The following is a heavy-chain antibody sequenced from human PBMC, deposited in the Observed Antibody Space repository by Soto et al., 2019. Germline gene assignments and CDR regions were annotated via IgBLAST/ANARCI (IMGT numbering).Heavy chain of an antibody. CDR3: AKSPGMYYYDSSGYYHYDY. Sequence: HPGGSLRLSCAASGFTFSSYGMHWVRQAPGKGLEWVAVISYDGSNKYYADSVKGRFTISRDNSKNTLYLQMNSLRAEDTAVYFCAKSPGMYYYDSSGYYHYDYWGQGTLVTAPQ. CDR2: ISYDGSNK. J-gene: IGHJ4*02. D-gene: IGHD3-22*01. CDR1: GFTFSSYG. V-gene: IGHV3-30*18.